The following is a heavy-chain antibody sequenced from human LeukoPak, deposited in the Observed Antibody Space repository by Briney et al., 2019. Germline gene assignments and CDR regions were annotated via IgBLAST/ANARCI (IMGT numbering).Heavy chain of an antibody. CDR3: ARAPYDSSDHAHQMGYYFDY. CDR1: GYTVTSYY. CDR2: LNPSGGSS. J-gene: IGHJ4*02. D-gene: IGHD3-22*01. V-gene: IGHV1-46*01. Sequence: ASVKVSCTASGYTVTSYYMHWVRQAPGQGLEWMAILNPSGGSSNYAQKFQGRATLTRATSTGTVYMELSSLRSEDTAVYYCARAPYDSSDHAHQMGYYFDYWGQGTLVTVSS.